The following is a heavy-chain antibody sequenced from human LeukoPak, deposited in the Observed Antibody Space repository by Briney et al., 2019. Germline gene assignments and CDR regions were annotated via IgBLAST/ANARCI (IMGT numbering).Heavy chain of an antibody. CDR2: ISSSSSYT. D-gene: IGHD2-15*01. CDR3: ARYCSGGSCYVNWFDP. Sequence: GGSLRLSCAASGFTFSDYYMSWIGQAPGKGLEWVSYISSSSSYTNYADSVKGRFTISRDNAKNSLYLQMNSLRAEDTAVYYCARYCSGGSCYVNWFDPWGQGTLVTVSS. J-gene: IGHJ5*02. CDR1: GFTFSDYY. V-gene: IGHV3-11*06.